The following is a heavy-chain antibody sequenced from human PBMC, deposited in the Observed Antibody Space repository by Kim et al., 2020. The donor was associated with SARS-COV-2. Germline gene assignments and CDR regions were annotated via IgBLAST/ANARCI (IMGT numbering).Heavy chain of an antibody. V-gene: IGHV4-31*03. J-gene: IGHJ6*02. CDR2: IYDSGST. Sequence: SETLSLTCTVSGGSISSGGYYWSWIRQHPGKGLEWIGYIYDSGSTYYNPSLKSRVTISVYTSKNQFSLKLSSVTAADTAVYYCARASRFGESGDYYYGMDVWGQGTTVTVSS. D-gene: IGHD3-10*01. CDR3: ARASRFGESGDYYYGMDV. CDR1: GGSISSGGYY.